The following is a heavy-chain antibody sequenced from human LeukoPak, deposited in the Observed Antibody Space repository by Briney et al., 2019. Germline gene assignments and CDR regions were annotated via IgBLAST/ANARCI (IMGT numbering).Heavy chain of an antibody. J-gene: IGHJ4*02. V-gene: IGHV4-38-2*02. CDR3: ARQTRNYYDSSGYYGY. Sequence: SETLSLTCTVSGYSISSGYYWGWIRQPPGKGLEWIGSIYHSGSTYYNPSLKSRVTISVDTPKNQFSLKLSSVTAADTAVYYCARQTRNYYDSSGYYGYWGQGTLVTVSS. D-gene: IGHD3-22*01. CDR1: GYSISSGYY. CDR2: IYHSGST.